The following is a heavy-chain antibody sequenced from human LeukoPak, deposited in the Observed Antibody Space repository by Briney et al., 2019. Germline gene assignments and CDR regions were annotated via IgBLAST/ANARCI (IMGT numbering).Heavy chain of an antibody. D-gene: IGHD2-15*01. V-gene: IGHV3-30*18. CDR3: AKSYCSGGSCYPYYYYYPMDV. CDR2: ISDDGSNK. J-gene: IGHJ6*02. Sequence: GRSLRLSCAASGFTFSSYGMHWVRQAPGKGLEWVAVISDDGSNKYYADSVKGRFTISRDNSKNTLYLQVNSLRAEDSTVYYCAKSYCSGGSCYPYYYYYPMDVWGQGTTVTVSS. CDR1: GFTFSSYG.